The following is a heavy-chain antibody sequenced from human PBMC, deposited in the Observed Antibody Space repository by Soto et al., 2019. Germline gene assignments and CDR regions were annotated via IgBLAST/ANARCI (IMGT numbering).Heavy chain of an antibody. Sequence: QVQLVQSGAEVKKPGASVKVSCKASGYTFTSYAMHWVRQAPGQRLEWMGWINAGNGNTKYSQKFQGRVTITRDTSASTAYIELSSLRSEDTAVYYCARDANIVVVVAATEYYFDYWGQGTLVTVSS. V-gene: IGHV1-3*01. CDR1: GYTFTSYA. CDR2: INAGNGNT. D-gene: IGHD2-15*01. CDR3: ARDANIVVVVAATEYYFDY. J-gene: IGHJ4*02.